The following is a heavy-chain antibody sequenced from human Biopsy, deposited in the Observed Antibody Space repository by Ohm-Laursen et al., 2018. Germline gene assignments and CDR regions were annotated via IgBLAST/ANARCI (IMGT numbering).Heavy chain of an antibody. CDR1: GESSSGYF. J-gene: IGHJ6*02. CDR3: ARGSGYFKLDV. V-gene: IGHV4-34*01. CDR2: INQSGST. D-gene: IGHD5-12*01. Sequence: SETLSLTWAVNGESSSGYFWNWIRQPPGKGLEWIGEINQSGSTKYNPSLKRRATLSADSSNSQFSLRLTSATAADTAIYYCARGSGYFKLDVWGQGTTVTVSS.